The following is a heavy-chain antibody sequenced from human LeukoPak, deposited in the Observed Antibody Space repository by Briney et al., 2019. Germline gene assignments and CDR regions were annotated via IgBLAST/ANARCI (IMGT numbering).Heavy chain of an antibody. V-gene: IGHV3-21*01. CDR2: ITSSSSYI. D-gene: IGHD6-13*01. Sequence: GGSLRLSCAASGFTFSSYSMTWVRQAPGKGLEWLSSITSSSSYIYYADSVRGRFTISRDNAKNSLYLQMNSLRAEDTAVYYCARVVAAAEDYWGQGTLVTVSS. CDR1: GFTFSSYS. CDR3: ARVVAAAEDY. J-gene: IGHJ4*02.